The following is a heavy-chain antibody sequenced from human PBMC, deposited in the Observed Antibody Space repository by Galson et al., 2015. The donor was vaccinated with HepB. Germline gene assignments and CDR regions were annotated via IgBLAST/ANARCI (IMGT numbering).Heavy chain of an antibody. V-gene: IGHV3-23*01. D-gene: IGHD3-22*01. CDR3: AKDPRDYYDSSGYFLY. CDR2: ISGSGGST. Sequence: SLRLSCAASGFTFSSYAMSWVRQAPGKGLEWVSGISGSGGSTYYGKSVKGRFTVTRDNSKNTLYLLMNSLTAEDTAVNYCAKDPRDYYDSSGYFLYWGQGALVTVSS. J-gene: IGHJ4*02. CDR1: GFTFSSYA.